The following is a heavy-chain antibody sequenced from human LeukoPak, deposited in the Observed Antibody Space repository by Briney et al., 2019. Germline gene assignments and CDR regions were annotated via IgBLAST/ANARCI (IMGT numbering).Heavy chain of an antibody. CDR3: ARGPMVPDYYYYGMDV. D-gene: IGHD3-10*01. CDR2: ISYDGSNK. CDR1: GFTFSSYA. J-gene: IGHJ6*02. V-gene: IGHV3-30*04. Sequence: GGSLRLSCPASGFTFSSYAMHWVRQPPGKGLEWVAVISYDGSNKYYADSVKGRFTISRDNSKNTLYLQMNSLRAEDAAVCYCARGPMVPDYYYYGMDVWGQGTTVTVSS.